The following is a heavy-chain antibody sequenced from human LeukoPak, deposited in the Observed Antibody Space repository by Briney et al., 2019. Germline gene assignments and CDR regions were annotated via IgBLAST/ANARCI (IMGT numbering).Heavy chain of an antibody. Sequence: SQTLSLTCAVDGGSFSGYYWSWIREPPGKELEWIGEINHSGSTNYNPSLKSRVTISVDTSKNQFSLKLSSVTAADTAVYYCARGKPRTTVTTRTLDVWGKGTTVTVSS. CDR2: INHSGST. CDR1: GGSFSGYY. V-gene: IGHV4-34*01. CDR3: ARGKPRTTVTTRTLDV. J-gene: IGHJ6*04. D-gene: IGHD4-17*01.